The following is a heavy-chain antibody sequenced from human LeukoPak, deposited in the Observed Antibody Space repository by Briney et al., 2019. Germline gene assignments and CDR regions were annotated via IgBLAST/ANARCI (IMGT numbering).Heavy chain of an antibody. V-gene: IGHV3-30-3*01. Sequence: RGSLRLSCAASGFTFSSYAMHWVRQAPGKGLEWVAVISYDGSNKYYADSVKGRFTISRDNSKNTLYLQMNSLRAEDTAVYYCAAVATTGAFDYWGQGTLVTVSS. J-gene: IGHJ4*02. CDR2: ISYDGSNK. CDR3: AAVATTGAFDY. CDR1: GFTFSSYA. D-gene: IGHD6-19*01.